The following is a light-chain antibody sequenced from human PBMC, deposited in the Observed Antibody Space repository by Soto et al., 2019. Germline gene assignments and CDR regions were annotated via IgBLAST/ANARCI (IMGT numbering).Light chain of an antibody. Sequence: IVVTESPATLSLSPGERATLSCRASQSVSSSYLAWYQQKPGQAPRLLIYGASSRATGIPDRFSGSGSGTDFTLTISRLEPEDFAVYYCQQYGSSPPITFGQGTRLEIK. CDR3: QQYGSSPPIT. J-gene: IGKJ5*01. CDR2: GAS. V-gene: IGKV3-20*01. CDR1: QSVSSSY.